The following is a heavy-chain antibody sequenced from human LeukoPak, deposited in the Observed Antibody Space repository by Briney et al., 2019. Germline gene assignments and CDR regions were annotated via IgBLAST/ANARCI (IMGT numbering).Heavy chain of an antibody. D-gene: IGHD5-18*01. CDR2: ISSSSSTI. Sequence: GGSLRLSCAASGFTFSSYSMNWVRQAPGKGLEWVSYISSSSSTIYYADSVKGRFTISRYNAKNSLYLQMNSLRAEDTAVYYCATLLGTAMVDYWGQGTLVTVSS. CDR1: GFTFSSYS. V-gene: IGHV3-48*01. CDR3: ATLLGTAMVDY. J-gene: IGHJ4*02.